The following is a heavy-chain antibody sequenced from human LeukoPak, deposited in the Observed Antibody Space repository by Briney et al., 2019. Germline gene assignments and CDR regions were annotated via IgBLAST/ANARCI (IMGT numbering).Heavy chain of an antibody. Sequence: PGGSLRLSCAASGFTFSSYWMSWVRQAPGKGLEWVANIKQDGSEKYYVDSVKGRFTISRDNAKNSLYLQMNSLRAEETAVYYCARGPTMVGAIYFDYWGQGTLVTVSS. D-gene: IGHD1-26*01. CDR2: IKQDGSEK. J-gene: IGHJ4*02. V-gene: IGHV3-7*01. CDR1: GFTFSSYW. CDR3: ARGPTMVGAIYFDY.